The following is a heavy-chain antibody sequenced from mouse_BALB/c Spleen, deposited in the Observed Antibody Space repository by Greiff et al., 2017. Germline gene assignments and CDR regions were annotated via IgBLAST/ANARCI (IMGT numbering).Heavy chain of an antibody. D-gene: IGHD2-3*01. Sequence: VQLQQSGAELVKPGASVKLSCTASGFNIKDTYMHWVKQRPEQGLEWIGRIDPANGNTKYDPKFQGKATITADTSSNTAYLQLSSLTSEDTAVYYCARGDGYPWFAYWGQGTLFTVSA. CDR1: GFNIKDTY. CDR2: IDPANGNT. CDR3: ARGDGYPWFAY. V-gene: IGHV14-3*02. J-gene: IGHJ3*01.